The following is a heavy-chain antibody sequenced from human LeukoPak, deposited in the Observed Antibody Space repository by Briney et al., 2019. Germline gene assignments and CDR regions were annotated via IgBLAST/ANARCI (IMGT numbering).Heavy chain of an antibody. V-gene: IGHV3-23*01. Sequence: GGSLRLSCAASGFTFSSYAMSWVRQAPGKGLEWVSGISAGGGSIYYADAVKGRFTISRDNSKNTMYLQMNSLRAEDTAVYYCAKGYSGSGNYNYYYYLDVWGKGTTVTVSS. J-gene: IGHJ6*03. CDR3: AKGYSGSGNYNYYYYLDV. CDR2: ISAGGGSI. CDR1: GFTFSSYA. D-gene: IGHD3-10*01.